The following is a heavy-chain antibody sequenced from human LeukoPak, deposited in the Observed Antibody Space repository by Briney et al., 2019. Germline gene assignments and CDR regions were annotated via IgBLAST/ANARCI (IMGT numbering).Heavy chain of an antibody. V-gene: IGHV4-59*08. CDR3: ARPFLVDTALGAFDI. CDR1: GGSISSYY. D-gene: IGHD5-18*01. Sequence: PSETLSLTCTVSGGSISSYYWSWIRQPPGKGLEWIGYIYYSGSTNYNPSLKSRVTISVDTSKNQFSLKLSSVTAADTAVYYCARPFLVDTALGAFDIWGQGTMVTVSS. J-gene: IGHJ3*02. CDR2: IYYSGST.